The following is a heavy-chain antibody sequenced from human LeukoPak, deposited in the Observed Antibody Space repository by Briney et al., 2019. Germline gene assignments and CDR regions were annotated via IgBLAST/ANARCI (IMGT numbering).Heavy chain of an antibody. J-gene: IGHJ3*02. D-gene: IGHD4-17*01. Sequence: SDTLSLTCAVSGYSISSSNWWGWIRQPPGKGLEWIGYIYYSGSTNYNPSLKSRVTMSVDTSKNQFSLKLSSVTALDTAVYYCVTTVTTGAFDIWGQGTMVTVSS. CDR1: GYSISSSNW. V-gene: IGHV4-28*06. CDR3: VTTVTTGAFDI. CDR2: IYYSGST.